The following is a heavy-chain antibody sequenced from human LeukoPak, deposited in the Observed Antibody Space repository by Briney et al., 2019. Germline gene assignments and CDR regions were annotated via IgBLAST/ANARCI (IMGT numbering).Heavy chain of an antibody. Sequence: GESLKISCQAFGYSFASYWIGWVRQMPGKGLEWMGIIFPDDSETRYSPSFQGQVTISVDKSTDTAYLQWSSLKASDTAMYYCARRSSTGWDLDYWGQGTLVTVSS. J-gene: IGHJ4*02. CDR3: ARRSSTGWDLDY. V-gene: IGHV5-51*01. D-gene: IGHD6-19*01. CDR1: GYSFASYW. CDR2: IFPDDSET.